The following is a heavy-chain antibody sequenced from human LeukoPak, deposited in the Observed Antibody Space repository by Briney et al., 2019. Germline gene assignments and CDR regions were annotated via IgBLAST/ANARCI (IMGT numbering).Heavy chain of an antibody. J-gene: IGHJ4*02. CDR1: GYSFTSYW. D-gene: IGHD3-22*01. V-gene: IGHV5-51*01. Sequence: GESLKISCKGSGYSFTSYWIGWVRQMPGKGLEWMGIIYPGDSDTRYSPSFQGQVTISADKSISTAYLQWSSLKASDTAMYYCAREGDYYDSSGYYYVDYWGQGTLVTVSS. CDR2: IYPGDSDT. CDR3: AREGDYYDSSGYYYVDY.